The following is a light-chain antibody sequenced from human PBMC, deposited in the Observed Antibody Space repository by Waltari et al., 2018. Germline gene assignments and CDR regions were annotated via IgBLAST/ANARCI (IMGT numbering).Light chain of an antibody. V-gene: IGLV2-11*01. Sequence: QSALTQPRSVSGSPGQSVTIPCTGTSSDVGGYNYVSWYQQHPGKAPKPMIYDVSKRPSGVPDRVSGSKSGNTASLTISGLQAEDEADYYCCSYAGGYTWVFGGGTKLTVL. CDR3: CSYAGGYTWV. CDR2: DVS. CDR1: SSDVGGYNY. J-gene: IGLJ3*02.